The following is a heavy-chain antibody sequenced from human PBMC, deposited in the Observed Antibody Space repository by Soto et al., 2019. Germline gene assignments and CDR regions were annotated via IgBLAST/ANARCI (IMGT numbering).Heavy chain of an antibody. CDR2: IGAADDP. Sequence: ESLKISCAASGFTFIAYDMHWVRQTTGKGLEWVSAIGAADDPYYLGSVKGRFTISRENAKNSLYLQMSSLRSEDTAVYYCATYSSSSCCYYYGMDVWGQGTTVTVSS. D-gene: IGHD6-6*01. V-gene: IGHV3-13*05. J-gene: IGHJ6*02. CDR3: ATYSSSSCCYYYGMDV. CDR1: GFTFIAYD.